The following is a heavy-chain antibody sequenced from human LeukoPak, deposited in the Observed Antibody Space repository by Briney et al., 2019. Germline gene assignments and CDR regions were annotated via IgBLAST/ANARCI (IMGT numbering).Heavy chain of an antibody. Sequence: PGGTLRLSCAASGFTFRSYGMSWVRQAPGKGLEWVSAISGSGGSTYYADSVKGRFTISRDNSKNTLYLQMNSLRAEDTAVYYCAKVSSSSSSTRAFDYWGQGTLVTVSS. J-gene: IGHJ4*02. CDR1: GFTFRSYG. CDR2: ISGSGGST. V-gene: IGHV3-23*01. D-gene: IGHD6-13*01. CDR3: AKVSSSSSSTRAFDY.